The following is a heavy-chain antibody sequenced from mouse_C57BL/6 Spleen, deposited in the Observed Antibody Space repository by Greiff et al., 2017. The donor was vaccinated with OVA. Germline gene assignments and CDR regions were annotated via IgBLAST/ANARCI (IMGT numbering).Heavy chain of an antibody. CDR1: GYAFSSSW. J-gene: IGHJ3*01. CDR2: IYPGDGDT. V-gene: IGHV1-82*01. Sequence: QVQLQQSGPELVKPGASVKISCKASGYAFSSSWMNWVKQRPGKGLEWIGRIYPGDGDTNYNGKFKGKATLTADKSSSTAYMQLSSLTSEDSAVDFCARDSSGGGWFAYWGQGTLVTVSA. D-gene: IGHD3-2*02. CDR3: ARDSSGGGWFAY.